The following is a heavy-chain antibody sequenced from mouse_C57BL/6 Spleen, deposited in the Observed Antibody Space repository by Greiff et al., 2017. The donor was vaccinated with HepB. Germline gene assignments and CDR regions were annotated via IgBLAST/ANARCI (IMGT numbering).Heavy chain of an antibody. CDR2: ISSGGDYI. J-gene: IGHJ3*01. Sequence: EVKLQESGEGLVKPGGSLKLSCAASGFTFSSYAMSWVRQTPEKRLEWVAYISSGGDYIYYSDTVKGRFTISRDNARNTLYLQMSSLKSEDTAMYYCTREGLYYGTLFAYWGQGTLVTVSA. D-gene: IGHD2-1*01. V-gene: IGHV5-9-1*02. CDR1: GFTFSSYA. CDR3: TREGLYYGTLFAY.